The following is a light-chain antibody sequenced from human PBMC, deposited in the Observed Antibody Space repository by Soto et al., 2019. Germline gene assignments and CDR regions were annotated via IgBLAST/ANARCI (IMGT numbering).Light chain of an antibody. CDR3: QQYYSYPRT. J-gene: IGKJ1*01. CDR2: AAS. V-gene: IGKV1-8*01. CDR1: QGISSY. Sequence: AIRMTQSPSSLSASTGDRVTITCRASQGISSYLAWYQQKPVKAPKLLLYAASTLQSGVPSRCSGSGSGTDFTLTISCLQSEDFATYYCQQYYSYPRTFGQGTKVEIK.